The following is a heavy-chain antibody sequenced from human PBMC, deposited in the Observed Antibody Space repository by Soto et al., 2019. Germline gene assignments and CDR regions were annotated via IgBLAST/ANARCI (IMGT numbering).Heavy chain of an antibody. V-gene: IGHV4-39*01. CDR3: ARLYSSSWYGDY. CDR1: GGSISSSSYY. D-gene: IGHD6-13*01. Sequence: QLQLQESGPGLVKPSETLSLTCTVSGGSISSSSYYWGWIRQPPGKGLEWIGSIYYSGSTYYNPSLKSRVPIAVDTSNNQFSLKLSSVTAADPAVYYCARLYSSSWYGDYWGQGTLVTISS. J-gene: IGHJ4*02. CDR2: IYYSGST.